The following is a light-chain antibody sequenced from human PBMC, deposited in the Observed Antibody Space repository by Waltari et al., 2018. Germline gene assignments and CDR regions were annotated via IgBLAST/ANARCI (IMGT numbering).Light chain of an antibody. Sequence: DIVLTQSPATLSLSPGERATLSCRASQSVSSYLAWYQQRPGQAPRLLIYDASTRATDIPARFSGSGSGTDFTLTISSLEPEDFAVYYCQQRSNWPPLTFGGGTKVEIK. CDR1: QSVSSY. CDR3: QQRSNWPPLT. J-gene: IGKJ4*01. CDR2: DAS. V-gene: IGKV3-11*01.